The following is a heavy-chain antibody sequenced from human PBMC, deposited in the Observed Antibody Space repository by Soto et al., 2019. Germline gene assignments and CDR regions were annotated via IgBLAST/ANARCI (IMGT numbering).Heavy chain of an antibody. D-gene: IGHD2-15*01. CDR2: INAGNGNT. CDR1: GYTFTIN. CDR3: ARANRWGYCSGGSCYSGPYYFDY. Sequence: ASVKVSCKASGYTFTINWVRQAPGQRLEWMGWINAGNGNTKYSQNFRGRVTITRDTSASTAYMELSSLRSEDTAVYNCARANRWGYCSGGSCYSGPYYFDYWGQGTLVTVSS. J-gene: IGHJ4*02. V-gene: IGHV1-3*01.